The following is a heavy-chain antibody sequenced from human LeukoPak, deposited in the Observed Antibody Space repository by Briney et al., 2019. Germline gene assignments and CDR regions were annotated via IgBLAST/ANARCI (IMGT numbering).Heavy chain of an antibody. CDR3: ARDNCSGGSCYPGDFDY. CDR1: GGSFSGYY. V-gene: IGHV4-34*01. J-gene: IGHJ4*02. D-gene: IGHD2-15*01. CDR2: INHSGST. Sequence: SETLSLTCAVYGGSFSGYYWSWIRQPPGKGLEWIGEINHSGSTNYNPSLKSRVTISVDTSKNQFSLELSSVTAADTAVYYCARDNCSGGSCYPGDFDYWGQGTLVTVSS.